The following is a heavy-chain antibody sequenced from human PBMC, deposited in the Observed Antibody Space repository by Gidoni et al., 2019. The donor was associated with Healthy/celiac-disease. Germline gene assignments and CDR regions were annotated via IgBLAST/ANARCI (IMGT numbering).Heavy chain of an antibody. J-gene: IGHJ2*01. Sequence: EVQLVESGGGLVKPGRSLRLSCTASGFTFGDYAMSWFRQAPGKGLEWVGFIRSKAYGGTTEYAASVKGRFTISRDDSKSIAYLQMNSLKTEDTAVYYCTRAVADVFGWYFDLWGRGTLVTVSS. V-gene: IGHV3-49*05. D-gene: IGHD6-19*01. CDR2: IRSKAYGGTT. CDR3: TRAVADVFGWYFDL. CDR1: GFTFGDYA.